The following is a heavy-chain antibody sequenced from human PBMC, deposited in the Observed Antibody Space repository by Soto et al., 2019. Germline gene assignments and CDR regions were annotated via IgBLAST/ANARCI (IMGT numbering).Heavy chain of an antibody. J-gene: IGHJ6*03. CDR1: GFTFRDFY. D-gene: IGHD4-17*01. CDR2: IIGSSSTI. CDR3: ARVRLDLGDPTQERFYYYMDV. Sequence: QVQLVESGGGLVKPGGSPRLSCAASGFTFRDFYMSWIRQAPGKGLEWISQIIGSSSTIYYADSVKGRFTISRDNAKNSLYLQMNSLRAGDTAVYYCARVRLDLGDPTQERFYYYMDVWGKGTTVTVS. V-gene: IGHV3-11*01.